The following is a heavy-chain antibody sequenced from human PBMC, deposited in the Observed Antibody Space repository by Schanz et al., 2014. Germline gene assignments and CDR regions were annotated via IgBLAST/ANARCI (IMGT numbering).Heavy chain of an antibody. Sequence: EVQLVESGGGLVQPGGSLTLSCVASGFTFSSYLMSWVRQAPGKGLEWVSGIGGSGGSTDYADSVKGRFTISRDNSKNTVHLQMNSLRAEDTAVYFCAKDRWRATVMVDAFDIWGQGTKVTVSS. D-gene: IGHD4-4*01. J-gene: IGHJ3*02. CDR3: AKDRWRATVMVDAFDI. CDR1: GFTFSSYL. V-gene: IGHV3-23*04. CDR2: IGGSGGST.